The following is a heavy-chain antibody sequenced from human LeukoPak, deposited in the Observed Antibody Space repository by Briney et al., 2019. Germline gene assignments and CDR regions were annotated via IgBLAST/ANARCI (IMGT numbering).Heavy chain of an antibody. CDR3: ARDSASPRIAAAGTPEYYFDY. D-gene: IGHD6-13*01. Sequence: PGGSLRLSCAASGFTFSEYWMHWVRQAPGKGLVWVSRINTAGSAAGYADSVKGRFTISRDNAKNMLYLQMSSLRAEDTAVYYCARDSASPRIAAAGTPEYYFDYWGQGTLVTVSS. CDR2: INTAGSAA. V-gene: IGHV3-74*01. CDR1: GFTFSEYW. J-gene: IGHJ4*02.